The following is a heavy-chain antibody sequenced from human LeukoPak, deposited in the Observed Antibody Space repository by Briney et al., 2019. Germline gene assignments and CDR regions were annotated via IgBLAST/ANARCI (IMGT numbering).Heavy chain of an antibody. V-gene: IGHV3-30*04. Sequence: SGGSLRLSCAASGFTFSSYAMHWVRQAPGKGLEWVAVISYDGSNKYYADSVKGRFTISRDNSKNTLYLQMNSLRAEDTAVYYCAKSPDTWNYGFLEYWGQGTLVTVSS. CDR2: ISYDGSNK. CDR1: GFTFSSYA. J-gene: IGHJ4*02. CDR3: AKSPDTWNYGFLEY. D-gene: IGHD1-7*01.